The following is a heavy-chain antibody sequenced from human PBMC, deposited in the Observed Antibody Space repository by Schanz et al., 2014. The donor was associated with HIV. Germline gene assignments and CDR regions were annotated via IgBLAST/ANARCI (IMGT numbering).Heavy chain of an antibody. J-gene: IGHJ4*02. CDR2: ISADGGNS. CDR3: TKDIRAGGRSWYKRGAGFDY. Sequence: EVQLVESGGTVVQPGGSLRLSCAASGFTFTDYTLHWVRQSPGRGLEWVSLISADGGNSYHADSVQGRFTISRDNSKNSLFLQMTSLRIEDTALYYCTKDIRAGGRSWYKRGAGFDYWGQGTLVTVSS. CDR1: GFTFTDYT. D-gene: IGHD6-13*01. V-gene: IGHV3-43*01.